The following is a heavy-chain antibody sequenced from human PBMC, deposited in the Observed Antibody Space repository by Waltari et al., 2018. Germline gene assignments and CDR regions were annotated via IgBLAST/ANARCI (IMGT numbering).Heavy chain of an antibody. J-gene: IGHJ4*02. V-gene: IGHV3-23*01. D-gene: IGHD6-19*01. CDR1: GFTFSSYA. Sequence: EVQLLESGGGLVQPGGSLRLSCAASGFTFSSYAMSWVRQAPGKGLGWVSAISGSGVRTYSADAVKGRFTISRDNSKNTLYLQRNSLRAEDTAVYYCAKDPPYSSRSFDYWGQGTLVTVSS. CDR2: ISGSGVRT. CDR3: AKDPPYSSRSFDY.